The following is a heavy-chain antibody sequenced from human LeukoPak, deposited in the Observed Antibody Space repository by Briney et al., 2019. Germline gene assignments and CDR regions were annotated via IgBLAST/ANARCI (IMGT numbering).Heavy chain of an antibody. CDR3: AKDLYCSSTSCYMDV. Sequence: PGGSLRLSCAASGFTFSAYHMNWVRQAPGKGLEWVASISSSSSYTYYSDSVKGRFTISRENAKNTLYLQMNSLRAEDTAVYYCAKDLYCSSTSCYMDVWGKGTTVTVSS. D-gene: IGHD2-2*01. CDR2: ISSSSSYT. V-gene: IGHV3-21*04. CDR1: GFTFSAYH. J-gene: IGHJ6*03.